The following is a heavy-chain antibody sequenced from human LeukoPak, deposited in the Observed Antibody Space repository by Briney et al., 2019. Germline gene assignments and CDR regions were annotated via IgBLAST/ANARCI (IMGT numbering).Heavy chain of an antibody. CDR3: ASWVPDRGFDY. CDR1: GFTFSNYW. V-gene: IGHV3-74*01. J-gene: IGHJ4*02. CDR2: INRDGGM. Sequence: PGGSLRLSCAASGFTFSNYWIHWVRQAPGKGLVWVSRINRDGGMNYGDSVKGRFTISRDNSKKTLYLQMNSLRADDTAVYYCASWVPDRGFDYWGQGTLVTVSS. D-gene: IGHD3-10*01.